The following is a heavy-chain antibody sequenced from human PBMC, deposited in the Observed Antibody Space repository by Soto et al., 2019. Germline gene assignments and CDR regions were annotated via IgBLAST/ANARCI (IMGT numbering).Heavy chain of an antibody. CDR2: ISSSGSTI. D-gene: IGHD6-6*01. Sequence: QVQLVESGGGLVKPGGSLRLSCAASGFTLSDYYMSWIRQAPGKGLEWVSYISSSGSTIYYADSVKGRFTISRDNAKNSLYLQMNSLRAEDTAVYYCARDSHMSSSYYYYGMDVWGQGTTVTVSS. CDR1: GFTLSDYY. J-gene: IGHJ6*02. CDR3: ARDSHMSSSYYYYGMDV. V-gene: IGHV3-11*01.